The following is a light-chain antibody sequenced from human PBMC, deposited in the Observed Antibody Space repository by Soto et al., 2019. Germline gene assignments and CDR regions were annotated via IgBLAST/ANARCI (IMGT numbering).Light chain of an antibody. CDR3: SSYTTSSTWV. Sequence: QSALTQPASVSGSPGQSITISCTGTSSDVGAYNYVSWYQQHPGKAPRFIIHEVSNRPSGVSNRFSGSKSGNTASLTISGLQAEDEADYYCSSYTTSSTWVFGGGTKLTVL. J-gene: IGLJ3*02. CDR2: EVS. V-gene: IGLV2-14*01. CDR1: SSDVGAYNY.